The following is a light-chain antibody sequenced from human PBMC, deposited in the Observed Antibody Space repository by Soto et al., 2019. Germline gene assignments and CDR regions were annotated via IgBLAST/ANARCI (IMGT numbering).Light chain of an antibody. Sequence: QSALTQPASVSGSPGQSITISGTGTSSDVGAYDFVSWYQHYPGKAPKLVTFDVTHRPPGISDRVSGSKSANTASLTISGLHAEDEAFYYCSSYTTRSTLVFGVGTQVTVL. CDR2: DVT. V-gene: IGLV2-14*01. CDR3: SSYTTRSTLV. CDR1: SSDVGAYDF. J-gene: IGLJ1*01.